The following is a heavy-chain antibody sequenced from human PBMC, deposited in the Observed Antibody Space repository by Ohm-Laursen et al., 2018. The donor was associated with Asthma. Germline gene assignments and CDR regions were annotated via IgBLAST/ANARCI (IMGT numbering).Heavy chain of an antibody. Sequence: SDTLSLTCTVSGGSISSSSYYWGWIRQPPGKGLEWIGSIYYSGCTHYNPSLKSRVTISVDTSKNQFSLKLSSVTAADTAVYYCARVRRGYYARKNDAFDIWGQGTMVTVSS. CDR2: IYYSGCT. V-gene: IGHV4-39*07. CDR1: GGSISSSSYY. CDR3: ARVRRGYYARKNDAFDI. D-gene: IGHD3-3*01. J-gene: IGHJ3*02.